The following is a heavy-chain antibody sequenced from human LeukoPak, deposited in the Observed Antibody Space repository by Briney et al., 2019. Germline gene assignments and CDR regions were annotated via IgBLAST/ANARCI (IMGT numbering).Heavy chain of an antibody. CDR3: ARSGKKNSGYDPLD. V-gene: IGHV1-69*04. Sequence: GASVKVSCKASGGTFSSYAISWVRQAPGQGLEWMGRIIPILGIANYAQKFQGRVTITADKSTSTAYMELSSLRSEDTAVYYCARSGKKNSGYDPLDWGQGTLVTVSS. CDR2: IIPILGIA. CDR1: GGTFSSYA. J-gene: IGHJ4*02. D-gene: IGHD5-12*01.